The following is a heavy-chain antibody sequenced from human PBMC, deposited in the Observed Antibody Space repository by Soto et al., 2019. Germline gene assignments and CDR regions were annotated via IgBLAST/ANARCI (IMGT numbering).Heavy chain of an antibody. Sequence: RRLSCAASGFTFSSYSMNWVRQAPGKGLEWVSYISSSSSTIYYADSVKGRFTISRDNAKNSLYLQMNSLRDEDTAVYYCARDPPGSGRHNYYYYGMDVWGQGTTVTVSS. CDR1: GFTFSSYS. D-gene: IGHD3-10*01. CDR2: ISSSSSTI. J-gene: IGHJ6*02. V-gene: IGHV3-48*02. CDR3: ARDPPGSGRHNYYYYGMDV.